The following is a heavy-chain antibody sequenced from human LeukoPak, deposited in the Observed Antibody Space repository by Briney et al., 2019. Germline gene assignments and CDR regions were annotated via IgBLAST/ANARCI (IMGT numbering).Heavy chain of an antibody. CDR2: IYYSGNT. J-gene: IGHJ4*02. CDR3: ARRKAKTPNYFDY. CDR1: GDSISSYY. V-gene: IGHV4-59*08. Sequence: SETLSLTCTVSGDSISSYYWTWIRQPPGKGLEWIGYIYYSGNTNYNPSLKSRVTISLDTSKNQLSLQLTSVTAADTAMYYCARRKAKTPNYFDYWGQGALVTVSS.